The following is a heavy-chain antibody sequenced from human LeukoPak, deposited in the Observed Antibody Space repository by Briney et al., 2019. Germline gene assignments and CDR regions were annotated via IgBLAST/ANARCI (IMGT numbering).Heavy chain of an antibody. V-gene: IGHV3-23*01. Sequence: GGSLRLSCAASGFTFSSYAMSWVRQAPGKGLEWVSAISGSGGSTYYADSVKGRFTISRDNSKNTLYLQMNSLRAEDTAVYYCAKDVGGTMIPRYYFDYWGQGNLVTVSS. CDR1: GFTFSSYA. D-gene: IGHD3-22*01. CDR2: ISGSGGST. CDR3: AKDVGGTMIPRYYFDY. J-gene: IGHJ4*02.